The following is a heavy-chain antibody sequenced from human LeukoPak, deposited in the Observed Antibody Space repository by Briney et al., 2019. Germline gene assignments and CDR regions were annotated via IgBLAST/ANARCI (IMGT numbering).Heavy chain of an antibody. Sequence: GGSLRLSCAASGFTFSDYYMSWIRQAPGKGLEWVSYISSSGSNIYYADSVKGRFTISRDNAKNSLYLQVNSLRAEDTAVYYCARVSAYSYGLTNYFDYWGQGTLVTVSS. CDR3: ARVSAYSYGLTNYFDY. D-gene: IGHD5-18*01. CDR2: ISSSGSNI. V-gene: IGHV3-11*01. J-gene: IGHJ4*02. CDR1: GFTFSDYY.